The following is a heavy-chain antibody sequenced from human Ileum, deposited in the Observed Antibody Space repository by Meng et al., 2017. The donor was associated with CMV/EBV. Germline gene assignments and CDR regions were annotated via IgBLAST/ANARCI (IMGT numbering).Heavy chain of an antibody. J-gene: IGHJ5*02. CDR3: AGDGGFSDP. D-gene: IGHD3-16*01. V-gene: IGHV3-66*01. CDR2: MHSSGST. Sequence: RSPLRRSCAASGFTVSGNSMNWVRQAPGKGLEWVSLMHSSGSTKYADSVKGRFTISRDNSKNTLYLQMNSLRVEDTAVYYCAGDGGFSDPWGQGTLVTVSS. CDR1: GFTVSGNS.